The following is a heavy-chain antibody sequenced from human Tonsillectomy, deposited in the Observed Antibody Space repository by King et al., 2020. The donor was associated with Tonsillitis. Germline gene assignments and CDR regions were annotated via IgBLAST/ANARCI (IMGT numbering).Heavy chain of an antibody. CDR3: ARDPLRGVGGFDY. CDR1: GFTVSSNY. D-gene: IGHD1-26*01. V-gene: IGHV3-53*04. J-gene: IGHJ4*02. CDR2: IYSGGST. Sequence: VQLVESGGGLVQPGGSLRLSCAASGFTVSSNYMSWVRQAPGKGLEWVSVIYSGGSTYYADSVKGRFTISRHNYKNTLYLQMNSLRAEDTAVYYCARDPLRGVGGFDYWGQGTLVTVSS.